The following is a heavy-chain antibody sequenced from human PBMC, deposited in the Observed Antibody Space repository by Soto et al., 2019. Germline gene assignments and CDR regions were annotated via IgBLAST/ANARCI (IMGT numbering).Heavy chain of an antibody. V-gene: IGHV4-30-4*01. D-gene: IGHD3-22*01. Sequence: QVQLHESGPGLVRPSQTLSLTCNVSGGSISTADYYWSWIRQPPGKGLEWIGYIYYRGSTYFNPSLESRVAISIDTSKNQFSLNLTSVTAGDTAVYFCVSDYDSGGYIGYWGQGTLVSVSS. CDR2: IYYRGST. J-gene: IGHJ4*02. CDR3: VSDYDSGGYIGY. CDR1: GGSISTADYY.